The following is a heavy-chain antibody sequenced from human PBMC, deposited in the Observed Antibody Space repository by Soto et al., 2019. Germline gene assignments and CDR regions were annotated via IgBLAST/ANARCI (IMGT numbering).Heavy chain of an antibody. CDR1: GGSISSSSYY. CDR3: ARDPNIVATMGSSDYYDGMDV. Sequence: PSETLSLTCTVSGGSISSSSYYWGWIRQPPGKGLEWIGSIYYSGSTYYNPSLKSRVTISVDTSKNQFSLKLSSVTAADTAVYYCARDPNIVATMGSSDYYDGMDVWGQGTPVTVSS. D-gene: IGHD5-12*01. V-gene: IGHV4-39*02. CDR2: IYYSGST. J-gene: IGHJ6*02.